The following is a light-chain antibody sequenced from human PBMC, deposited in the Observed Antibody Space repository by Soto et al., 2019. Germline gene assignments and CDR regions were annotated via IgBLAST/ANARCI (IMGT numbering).Light chain of an antibody. J-gene: IGLJ2*01. CDR2: DTN. CDR3: FLSYSGARV. V-gene: IGLV7-46*01. CDR1: TGAVTSGHY. Sequence: QTVVTQEPSLTVSPGGTVTLTCGSSTGAVTSGHYPYWFQQKPGQAPRTLIYDTNNKHSWTPARFSGSLLGGKAALTLSGAQPEDEADYYCFLSYSGARVLGGGTKLTVL.